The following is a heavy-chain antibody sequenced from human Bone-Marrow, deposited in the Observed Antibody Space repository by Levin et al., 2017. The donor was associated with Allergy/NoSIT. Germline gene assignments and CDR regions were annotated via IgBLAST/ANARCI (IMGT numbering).Heavy chain of an antibody. Sequence: GGSLRLSCAASGFTFSHYPMHWVRQAPGKGLDWVAVISYDGSHENYAASVKGRFTISRDKSTNMVFLQMNSLREDDTAVYYCARDGSLDYWGQGTLVTVSS. V-gene: IGHV3-30*04. CDR2: ISYDGSHE. D-gene: IGHD3-16*02. J-gene: IGHJ4*02. CDR1: GFTFSHYP. CDR3: ARDGSLDY.